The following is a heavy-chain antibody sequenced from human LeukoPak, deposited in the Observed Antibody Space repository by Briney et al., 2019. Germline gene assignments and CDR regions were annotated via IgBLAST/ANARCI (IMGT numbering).Heavy chain of an antibody. J-gene: IGHJ4*02. V-gene: IGHV3-43D*03. D-gene: IGHD3-10*01. CDR2: ISWDGGST. Sequence: PGGSLRLSCAASGFTFDDYAMHWVRQAPGKGLEWVSLISWDGGSTYYADSVKGRFTISRDNSKNSLYLQMNSLRAEDTALYYCAKSPAGREYYCDYWGQGTLVTVSS. CDR3: AKSPAGREYYCDY. CDR1: GFTFDDYA.